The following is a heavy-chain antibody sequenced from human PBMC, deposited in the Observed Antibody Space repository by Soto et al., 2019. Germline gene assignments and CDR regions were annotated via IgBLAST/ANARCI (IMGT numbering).Heavy chain of an antibody. CDR3: ARGPRGLELYYYYYYGMDV. D-gene: IGHD4-17*01. CDR2: INHRGST. V-gene: IGHV4-34*01. CDR1: GGSFSGYY. J-gene: IGHJ6*02. Sequence: PSETLSLTCAVYGGSFSGYYWSWIRQPPGKGLEWIGEINHRGSTNYNPSLKSRVTISVDTSNNQFSLKLSSVTAADTAVYYCARGPRGLELYYYYYYGMDVWGQGTTVTVSS.